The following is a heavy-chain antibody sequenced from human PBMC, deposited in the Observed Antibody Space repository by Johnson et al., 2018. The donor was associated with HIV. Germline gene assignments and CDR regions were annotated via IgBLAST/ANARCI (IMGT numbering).Heavy chain of an antibody. Sequence: QVQLVESGGGLVKPGGSLRLSCAASGFTFSDYYMSWIRQAPGKGLEWVSYISSSGSTIYYADSVKGRFTISRDNSKNTLYLQMNSLRHEDTAVYYCARDQGELRRTHAFDIWGQGTMVTVSS. J-gene: IGHJ3*02. D-gene: IGHD1-14*01. CDR1: GFTFSDYY. CDR2: ISSSGSTI. CDR3: ARDQGELRRTHAFDI. V-gene: IGHV3-11*04.